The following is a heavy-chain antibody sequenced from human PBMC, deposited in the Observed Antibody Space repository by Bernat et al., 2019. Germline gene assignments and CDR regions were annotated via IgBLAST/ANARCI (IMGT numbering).Heavy chain of an antibody. V-gene: IGHV3-11*05. CDR3: ARDRAARPGLRPYYFDY. D-gene: IGHD6-6*01. CDR1: GFTFSDYY. CDR2: ISSSSSYT. J-gene: IGHJ4*02. Sequence: QVQLVESGGGLVKPGGSLRLSCAASGFTFSDYYMSWIRQAPGKGLEWVSYISSSSSYTNYADSVKARFTISRDNAKNSLYLQMNSLRAEDTAVYYCARDRAARPGLRPYYFDYWGQGTLVTVSS.